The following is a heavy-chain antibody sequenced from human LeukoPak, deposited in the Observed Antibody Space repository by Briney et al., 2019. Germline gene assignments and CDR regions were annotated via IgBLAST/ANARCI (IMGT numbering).Heavy chain of an antibody. V-gene: IGHV3-23*01. Sequence: GGSLRLSFAASGFTFSSYAMSWVRHAPGKGLEWVSAISGRGGITYYADSVKGRVTVPIDDSKNRAYLQMNSLKTEDTAVYYCTRHVVPAAYYHYYMDVWGKGTTVTVSS. CDR2: ISGRGGIT. CDR1: GFTFSSYA. J-gene: IGHJ6*03. CDR3: TRHVVPAAYYHYYMDV. D-gene: IGHD2-2*01.